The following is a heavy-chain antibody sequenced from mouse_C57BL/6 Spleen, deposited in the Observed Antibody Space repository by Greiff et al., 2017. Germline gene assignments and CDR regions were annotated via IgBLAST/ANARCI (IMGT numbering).Heavy chain of an antibody. D-gene: IGHD1-1*01. CDR1: GYTFTTYP. J-gene: IGHJ2*01. V-gene: IGHV1-47*01. Sequence: QVQLKESGAELVKPGASVKMSCKASGYTFTTYPIEWMKQNHGKSLEWIGNFHPYNDDTKYNEKFKGKATLTVEKSSSTVYLELSRLTSDDSAVYYCARGYGSSYPYDFDYWGQGTTLTVSS. CDR2: FHPYNDDT. CDR3: ARGYGSSYPYDFDY.